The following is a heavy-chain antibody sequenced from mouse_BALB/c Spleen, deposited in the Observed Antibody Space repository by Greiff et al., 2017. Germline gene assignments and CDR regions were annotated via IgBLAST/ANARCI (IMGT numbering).Heavy chain of an antibody. Sequence: VQLQQSGAELVRPGTSVKISCKASGYTFTNYWLCWVKQTPGHGLEWIGDIYPGGGYTNYNEKFKGKATLTADTSSSTAYMQLSSLTSEDSAVYFCANYYGSSYDYAMDYWGQGTSVTVSA. J-gene: IGHJ4*01. CDR2: IYPGGGYT. D-gene: IGHD1-1*01. CDR3: ANYYGSSYDYAMDY. CDR1: GYTFTNYW. V-gene: IGHV1-63*02.